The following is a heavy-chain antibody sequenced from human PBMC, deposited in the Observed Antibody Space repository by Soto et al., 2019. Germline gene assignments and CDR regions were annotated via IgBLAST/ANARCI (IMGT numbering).Heavy chain of an antibody. Sequence: QVQLVQSGAEVKKPGSSVKVSCKASGGTFSSYAISWVRQAPGQGLEWMGGIIPIFGTANYAQKFQGRVTITADESTSTAYMELSSLRSEDTAVYYCASTYCGGDCSSYYYYGMDVWGQGTTVTVSS. CDR3: ASTYCGGDCSSYYYYGMDV. V-gene: IGHV1-69*12. D-gene: IGHD2-21*02. CDR2: IIPIFGTA. J-gene: IGHJ6*02. CDR1: GGTFSSYA.